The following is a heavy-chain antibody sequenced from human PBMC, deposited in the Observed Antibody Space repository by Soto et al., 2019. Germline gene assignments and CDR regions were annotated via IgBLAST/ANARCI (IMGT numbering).Heavy chain of an antibody. CDR3: ARDSRGANFDH. J-gene: IGHJ4*01. CDR2: IKHDGTEE. Sequence: GGSLRLSCEASGFTFDVHWMTWVRQAPGKGLGWVASIKHDGTEEYYVDSVKGRFTVYRDNARNSVYLQLSSLRVEDAGIYYCARDSRGANFDHWGQGTLVTVSS. V-gene: IGHV3-7*01. D-gene: IGHD2-15*01. CDR1: GFTFDVHW.